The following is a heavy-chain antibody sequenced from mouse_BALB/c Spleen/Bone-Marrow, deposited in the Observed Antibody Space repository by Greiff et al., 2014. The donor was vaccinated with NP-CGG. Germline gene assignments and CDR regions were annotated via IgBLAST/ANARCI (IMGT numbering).Heavy chain of an antibody. V-gene: IGHV14-3*02. CDR3: ARYYYGSSYFDY. J-gene: IGHJ2*01. CDR2: IDPANGNT. CDR1: GFNIKDTY. D-gene: IGHD1-1*01. Sequence: EVMLVESGAELVKPGASVKLSCTASGFNIKDTYMHWVKQRPEQGLEWIGRIDPANGNTKYDPKFQGKATITADTSSNTAYLQLSSLTSEDTAVYYCARYYYGSSYFDYRGQGTTLTVSS.